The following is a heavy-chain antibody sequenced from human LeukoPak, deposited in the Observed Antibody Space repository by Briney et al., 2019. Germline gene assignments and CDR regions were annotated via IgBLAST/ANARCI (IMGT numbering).Heavy chain of an antibody. Sequence: SETLSLTCTVSGGSISSYYWSWIRQPPGKGLEWIGYIYYSGSTNYNPSLKSRVTISVDTSKNQFSLKLSSVTAADTAVYYCARVYDFWGGYYSINWFDPWGQGTLVTVSS. D-gene: IGHD3-3*01. V-gene: IGHV4-59*01. CDR1: GGSISSYY. CDR2: IYYSGST. J-gene: IGHJ5*02. CDR3: ARVYDFWGGYYSINWFDP.